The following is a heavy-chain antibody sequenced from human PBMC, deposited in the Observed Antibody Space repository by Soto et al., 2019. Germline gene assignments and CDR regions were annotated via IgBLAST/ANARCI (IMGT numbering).Heavy chain of an antibody. Sequence: GGALRLCCAASGFTFSSYAMSLFRHPPGKGQEWVSAISGSGGSTYYADSVKGRFTISRDNSKNTLNLQMNSLRAEGTAVFYCARLCFFRYFDSSHNDFDTRGQATMVTV. CDR1: GFTFSSYA. CDR2: ISGSGGST. D-gene: IGHD3-9*01. V-gene: IGHV3-23*01. J-gene: IGHJ3*02. CDR3: ARLCFFRYFDSSHNDFDT.